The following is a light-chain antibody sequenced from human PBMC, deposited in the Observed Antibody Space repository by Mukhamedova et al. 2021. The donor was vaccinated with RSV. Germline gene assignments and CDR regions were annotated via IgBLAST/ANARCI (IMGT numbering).Light chain of an antibody. CDR1: GSYA. J-gene: IGLJ5*01. V-gene: IGLV1-36*01. Sequence: GSYAVGWYQQISHGAPKTVLFGTSLPSGIPGRFSVSKSVTTATLTISDLQPEDEGHYYCSTWDYRLSGWVFGEGTELTVL. CDR3: STWDYRLSGWV. CDR2: GT.